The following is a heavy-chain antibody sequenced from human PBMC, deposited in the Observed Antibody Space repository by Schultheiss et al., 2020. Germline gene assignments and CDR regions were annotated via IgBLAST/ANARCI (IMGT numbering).Heavy chain of an antibody. CDR1: GGSISSGGYS. D-gene: IGHD3-22*01. J-gene: IGHJ3*02. Sequence: SQTLSLTCAVSGGSISSGGYSWSWIRQPPGKGLEWIGYIYHSGSTYYNPSLKSRVTISVDRSKNQFSLKVTSVTAADTAVYYCASSVHYYDSSGYQYAFDIWGQGTMVTVSS. V-gene: IGHV4-30-2*02. CDR2: IYHSGST. CDR3: ASSVHYYDSSGYQYAFDI.